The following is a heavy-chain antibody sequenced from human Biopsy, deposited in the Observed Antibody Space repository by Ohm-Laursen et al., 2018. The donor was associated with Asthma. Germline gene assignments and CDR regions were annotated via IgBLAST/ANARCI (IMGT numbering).Heavy chain of an antibody. Sequence: SLRLSCAAPGFTFRSYAMHWVRQAPGRGLEWVAVGGSYYDGGLKYYADSVNGRFTVSRDDSKNNLYLQMNSLRPDDTAVYYCARDVMEWYLPAFDFWGQGTLVTVSS. CDR1: GFTFRSYA. CDR2: GGSYYDGGLK. D-gene: IGHD3-3*01. CDR3: ARDVMEWYLPAFDF. J-gene: IGHJ4*02. V-gene: IGHV3-30-3*01.